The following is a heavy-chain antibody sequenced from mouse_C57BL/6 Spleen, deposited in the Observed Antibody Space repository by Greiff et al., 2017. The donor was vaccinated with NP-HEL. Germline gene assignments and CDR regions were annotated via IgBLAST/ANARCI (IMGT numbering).Heavy chain of an antibody. D-gene: IGHD2-5*01. Sequence: QVQLQQPGAELVRPGSSVKLSCKASGYTFTSYWMDWVKQRPGQGLEWIGNIYPSDSETHYNQKFKDKATLTVDKSSSTAYMQLSSLTSEDSAVYYCARRGYSNSGDYWGQGTTLTVSS. CDR1: GYTFTSYW. CDR2: IYPSDSET. CDR3: ARRGYSNSGDY. J-gene: IGHJ2*01. V-gene: IGHV1-61*01.